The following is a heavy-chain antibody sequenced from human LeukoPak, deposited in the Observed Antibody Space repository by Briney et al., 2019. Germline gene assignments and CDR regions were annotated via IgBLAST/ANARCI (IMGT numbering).Heavy chain of an antibody. CDR3: ARAILGYDSSGYYYIYYFDY. CDR2: IIPIFGTA. V-gene: IGHV1-69*13. D-gene: IGHD3-22*01. CDR1: GGTFSSYA. J-gene: IGHJ4*02. Sequence: SVKVSCKASGGTFSSYANSWVRQAPGQGLEWMGGIIPIFGTANYAQKFQGRVTITADESTSTAYMELSSLRSEDTAVYYCARAILGYDSSGYYYIYYFDYWGQGTLVTVSS.